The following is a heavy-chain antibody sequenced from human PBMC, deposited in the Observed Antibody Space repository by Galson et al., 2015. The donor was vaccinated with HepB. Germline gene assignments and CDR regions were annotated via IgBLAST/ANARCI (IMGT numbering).Heavy chain of an antibody. CDR2: IIPILGIA. J-gene: IGHJ3*02. V-gene: IGHV1-69*02. D-gene: IGHD5-18*01. Sequence: SVKVSCKASGCTFSSYTISWVRQAPGQGLEWMGRIIPILGIANYAQKFQGRVTITADKSTSTAYMELSSLRSEDTAVYYCARQAGVDTASFGIWGQGTMVTVSS. CDR1: GCTFSSYT. CDR3: ARQAGVDTASFGI.